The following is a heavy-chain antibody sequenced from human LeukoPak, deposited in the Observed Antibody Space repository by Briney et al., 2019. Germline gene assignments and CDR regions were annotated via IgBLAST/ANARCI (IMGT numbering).Heavy chain of an antibody. D-gene: IGHD6-19*01. CDR3: ATKQWLAPPPDS. Sequence: GGSLRLSCAASGFTFSKYWMLWVRQAPGKGLESVSRINTDGTVTTYADSVKGRFTVSRDNADNTMFLQMNSMRDEDTAVYYCATKQWLAPPPDSWGQGTPVTVSS. J-gene: IGHJ4*02. CDR2: INTDGTVT. CDR1: GFTFSKYW. V-gene: IGHV3-74*01.